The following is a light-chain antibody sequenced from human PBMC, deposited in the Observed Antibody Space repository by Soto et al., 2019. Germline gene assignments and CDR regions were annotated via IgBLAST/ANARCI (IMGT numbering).Light chain of an antibody. CDR1: QSVSSSY. CDR3: QQYDKWPPVT. V-gene: IGKV3-20*01. CDR2: GAS. Sequence: EIVLTQSPGTLSLSPGERATLSCRASQSVSSSYLAWYQQKPGQAPRLLIYGASSRATGIPDRFSGSGSGTEFTLTITSLQSEDFALYYCQQYDKWPPVTFGGGTRVEIK. J-gene: IGKJ4*01.